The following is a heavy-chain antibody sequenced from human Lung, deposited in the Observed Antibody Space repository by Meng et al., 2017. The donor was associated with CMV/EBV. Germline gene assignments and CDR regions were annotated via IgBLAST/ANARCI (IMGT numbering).Heavy chain of an antibody. V-gene: IGHV4-4*02. CDR3: ASFPPPGKQWLVTDY. J-gene: IGHJ4*02. CDR1: GVSISSRNW. CDR2: IYHSGST. Sequence: VQFEWWGPELVKPSGTRSLTCAASGVSISSRNWWSWVRQPPGKGLEWIGEIYHSGSTNYNPSLKSRVTISVDKSKTQFSLKLSSVTAADTAVYYCASFPPPGKQWLVTDYWGQGTLVTVSS. D-gene: IGHD6-19*01.